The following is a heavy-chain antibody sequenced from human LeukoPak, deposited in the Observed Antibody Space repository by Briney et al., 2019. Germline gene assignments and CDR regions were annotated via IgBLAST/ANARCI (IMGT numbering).Heavy chain of an antibody. D-gene: IGHD2-21*02. CDR1: SGSFSAYY. V-gene: IGHV4-34*01. Sequence: PSETLSLTCAVYSGSFSAYYWNWIRQPPGKGLEWIGEINHSGSTNYNSSLKSRVTISVDMSKNQLSLKLSSVTAADTAVYYCARDHCGGDCYHNYYYYYGMDVWGQGTTVTVSS. CDR3: ARDHCGGDCYHNYYYYYGMDV. J-gene: IGHJ6*02. CDR2: INHSGST.